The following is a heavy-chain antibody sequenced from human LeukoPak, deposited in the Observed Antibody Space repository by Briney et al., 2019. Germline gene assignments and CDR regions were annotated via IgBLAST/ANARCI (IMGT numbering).Heavy chain of an antibody. CDR2: IGTAGDT. CDR3: ARDIRVCRQGGGRDITMIVVVNPIFDY. J-gene: IGHJ4*02. Sequence: PGGSLRLSCAASGFTFSSYDMHWVRQATGKGLEWVSAIGTAGDTYYPGSVKGRFTISRENAKNSLYLQMNSLRAGDTAVYYCARDIRVCRQGGGRDITMIVVVNPIFDYWGQGTLVTVSS. D-gene: IGHD3-22*01. V-gene: IGHV3-13*01. CDR1: GFTFSSYD.